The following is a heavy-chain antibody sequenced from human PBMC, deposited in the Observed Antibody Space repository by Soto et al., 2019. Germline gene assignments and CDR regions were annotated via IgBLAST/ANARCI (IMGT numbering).Heavy chain of an antibody. J-gene: IGHJ3*02. D-gene: IGHD3-22*01. CDR2: ISFDEVKK. CDR1: GFTFTNYA. Sequence: GGSLRLSCAASGFTFTNYALHWVRQAPGKGLEWVALISFDEVKKYYADSVEGRFTISRDKSKNTVSLQMNSLRAEDTAVYYCARPLLEEPADYYDTQPDGFDICGQGKMVTV. V-gene: IGHV3-30-3*01. CDR3: ARPLLEEPADYYDTQPDGFDI.